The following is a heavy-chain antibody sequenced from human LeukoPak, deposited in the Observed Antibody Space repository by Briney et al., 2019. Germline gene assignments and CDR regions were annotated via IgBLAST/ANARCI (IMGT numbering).Heavy chain of an antibody. Sequence: ASVKVSCKASGYTFTSYAMHWVRQAPGQRLEWMGWINAGNGNTKYSQKFQGRVTITRDTSASTAYMELSSLRSEDTAVYYCAREGSDGYYYYGMDVWGQGTTVTVSS. CDR3: AREGSDGYYYYGMDV. CDR1: GYTFTSYA. J-gene: IGHJ6*02. CDR2: INAGNGNT. V-gene: IGHV1-3*01. D-gene: IGHD5-24*01.